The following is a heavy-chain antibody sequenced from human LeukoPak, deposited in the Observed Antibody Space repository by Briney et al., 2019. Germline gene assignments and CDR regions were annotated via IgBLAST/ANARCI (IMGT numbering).Heavy chain of an antibody. CDR2: IYTSGST. CDR1: GDSISSYY. D-gene: IGHD6-13*01. V-gene: IGHV4-4*07. Sequence: SETLSLTWTVSGDSISSYYWSWIRQPAGKGLEWIGRIYTSGSTNYNPSLKSRVTMSVDTSKNQFSLKLSSVTAADTAVYYCARRQIAAAGHDAFDIWGQGTMVTVSS. CDR3: ARRQIAAAGHDAFDI. J-gene: IGHJ3*02.